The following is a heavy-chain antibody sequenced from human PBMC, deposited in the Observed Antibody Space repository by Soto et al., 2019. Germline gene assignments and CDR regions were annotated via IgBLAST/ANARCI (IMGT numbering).Heavy chain of an antibody. CDR1: GGSFSGYY. CDR3: ARDYGDYYDSSGFLQRVAFDI. J-gene: IGHJ3*02. Sequence: SETLSLTCAVYGGSFSGYYWSWIRQPPGKGLEWIGYIYYSGSTNYNPSLKSRVTISVDTSKNQFSLELSSVTAADTAVYYCARDYGDYYDSSGFLQRVAFDIWGQGTMVTVSS. CDR2: IYYSGST. D-gene: IGHD3-22*01. V-gene: IGHV4-59*01.